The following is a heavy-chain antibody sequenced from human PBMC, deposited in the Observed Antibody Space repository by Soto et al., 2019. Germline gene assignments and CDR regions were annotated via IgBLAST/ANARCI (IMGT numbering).Heavy chain of an antibody. V-gene: IGHV4-39*07. Sequence: PSETLSLTCSVSCGSIGSSSYYFGWIRQPPGKGLEWIGSLYYTGTTDYNPSLKSRVMMSVDTSKKQFSLKLRSVTAADTAVYYCVRDGTKTLRDWFDPWGQGISVTVSS. CDR1: CGSIGSSSYY. CDR3: VRDGTKTLRDWFDP. J-gene: IGHJ5*02. CDR2: LYYTGTT. D-gene: IGHD1-1*01.